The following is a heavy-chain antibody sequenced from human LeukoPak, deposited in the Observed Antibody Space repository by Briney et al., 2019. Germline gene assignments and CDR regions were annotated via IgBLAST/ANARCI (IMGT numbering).Heavy chain of an antibody. Sequence: LGASVKVSCKASGYTFTSYGIRWVRQAPGQGLEWMGWISAYNGNTNYAQTLQGRVTMTTDTSTSTAYMELRSLRSDDTAVYYCARDHPQSVEAAVAGINDYWGQGTLVTVSS. J-gene: IGHJ4*02. CDR2: ISAYNGNT. V-gene: IGHV1-18*01. D-gene: IGHD6-19*01. CDR1: GYTFTSYG. CDR3: ARDHPQSVEAAVAGINDY.